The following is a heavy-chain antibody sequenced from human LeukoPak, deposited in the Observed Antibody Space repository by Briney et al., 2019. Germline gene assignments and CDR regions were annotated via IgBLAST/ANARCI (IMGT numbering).Heavy chain of an antibody. D-gene: IGHD1-14*01. Sequence: GGSLRLSCAASGFIFSSYAMSWVRQAPGKGLEWVSGISSSSDRTCYEDSVKGRFTISRDNSKNTLSLQMNSLRAEDTAVYYCAKDMGSGTPTYFDYWGQGNLVTVSS. CDR1: GFIFSSYA. CDR3: AKDMGSGTPTYFDY. V-gene: IGHV3-23*01. CDR2: ISSSSDRT. J-gene: IGHJ4*02.